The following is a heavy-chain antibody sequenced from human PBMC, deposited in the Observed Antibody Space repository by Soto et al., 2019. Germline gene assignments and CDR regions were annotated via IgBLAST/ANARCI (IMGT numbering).Heavy chain of an antibody. CDR1: GFSLNTNGMC. D-gene: IGHD1-26*01. J-gene: IGHJ4*02. CDR2: IDWDDDQ. V-gene: IGHV2-70*17. Sequence: SGLTLVNPTQTLTLTYTFSGFSLNTNGMCVNWIRQPPGKALEWLARIDWDDDQFYNTSLKTRLTISKDTSKNQVVLTMTNMDPVDTVTYYCARIRSNSGFDYWGQGTRVTAPS. CDR3: ARIRSNSGFDY.